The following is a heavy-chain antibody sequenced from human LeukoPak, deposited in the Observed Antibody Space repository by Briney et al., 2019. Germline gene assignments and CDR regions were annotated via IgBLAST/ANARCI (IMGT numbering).Heavy chain of an antibody. CDR3: ARGTVTGGVPVY. V-gene: IGHV1-46*01. D-gene: IGHD4-17*01. J-gene: IGHJ4*02. CDR1: GYTFTSYH. CDR2: INPSGGSS. Sequence: GASVKVSCMASGYTFTSYHMHWVRQAPGQGLEWMGIINPSGGSSSYAQKFQGRVTMTRDTSTSTVYMELSSLRSEDTAVYYCARGTVTGGVPVYWGQGTLVTVSS.